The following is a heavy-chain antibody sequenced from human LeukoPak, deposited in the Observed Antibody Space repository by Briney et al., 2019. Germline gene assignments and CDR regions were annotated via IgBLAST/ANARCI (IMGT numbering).Heavy chain of an antibody. CDR3: ARATYYYGSGSYYNAREDAFDI. J-gene: IGHJ3*02. Sequence: PGASVKVSCKASGYTFTSYGISWVRQAPGQGLEWMGWISAYNGNTNYAQKLQGRVTMTTDTSTSTAYMELRSLRSDDTAVYYCARATYYYGSGSYYNAREDAFDIWGQGTMVTVSS. CDR2: ISAYNGNT. D-gene: IGHD3-10*01. V-gene: IGHV1-18*01. CDR1: GYTFTSYG.